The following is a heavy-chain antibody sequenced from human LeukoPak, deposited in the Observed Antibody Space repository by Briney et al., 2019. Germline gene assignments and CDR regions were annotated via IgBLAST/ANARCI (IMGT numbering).Heavy chain of an antibody. CDR3: ARMPGYCSSTSCYLFGMDV. CDR2: IYYSGST. V-gene: IGHV4-39*01. J-gene: IGHJ6*02. D-gene: IGHD2-2*01. CDR1: GGSITSSGYY. Sequence: SETLSLTCTVSGGSITSSGYYWGWIRQPPGKGLEWIVSIYYSGSTHYNPSLKSRVTISADTSKNQFSLKVSSVTAADTAVYYCARMPGYCSSTSCYLFGMDVWGQGTTVTVSS.